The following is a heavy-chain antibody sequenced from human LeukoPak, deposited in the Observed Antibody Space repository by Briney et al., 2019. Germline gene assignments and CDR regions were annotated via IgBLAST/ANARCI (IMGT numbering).Heavy chain of an antibody. CDR2: IMPLFGTA. D-gene: IGHD4-17*01. Sequence: SVKVSCKTSGGTFNNSAISWVRQAPGQGLEWVGGIMPLFGTAGYAQKFQGRVTITKDESTRTVYLELTSLTSDDTAVYYCARDVHGDYGSGWFDPWGQGTHVSVSS. CDR1: GGTFNNSA. V-gene: IGHV1-69*05. J-gene: IGHJ5*02. CDR3: ARDVHGDYGSGWFDP.